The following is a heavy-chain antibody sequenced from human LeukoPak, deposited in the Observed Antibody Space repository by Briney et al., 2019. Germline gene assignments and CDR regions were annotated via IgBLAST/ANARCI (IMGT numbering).Heavy chain of an antibody. V-gene: IGHV4-30-4*08. CDR3: ARDRRGITGTTVWFDP. Sequence: SETLSLTCTVSGYSISSGYYWSWIRQPPGKGLEWIGYIYYSGSTYYNPSLKSRVTISVDTSKNQFSLKLSSVTAADTAVYYCARDRRGITGTTVWFDPWGQGTLVTVSS. J-gene: IGHJ5*02. CDR2: IYYSGST. D-gene: IGHD1-20*01. CDR1: GYSISSGYY.